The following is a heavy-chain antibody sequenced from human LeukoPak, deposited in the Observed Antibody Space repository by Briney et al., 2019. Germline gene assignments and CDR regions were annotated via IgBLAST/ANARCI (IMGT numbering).Heavy chain of an antibody. V-gene: IGHV4-59*01. J-gene: IGHJ6*03. D-gene: IGHD4-23*01. CDR3: AGYGGNSRGYYYYYYMDV. Sequence: SETLSLTCTVSGGSISSYYWSWIRQPPGKGLEWIGYIYYSGSTNYNPSLKSRVTISVDTSKNQFSLKLSSVTAADTAVYYCAGYGGNSRGYYYYYYMDVWGKGTTVTVSS. CDR1: GGSISSYY. CDR2: IYYSGST.